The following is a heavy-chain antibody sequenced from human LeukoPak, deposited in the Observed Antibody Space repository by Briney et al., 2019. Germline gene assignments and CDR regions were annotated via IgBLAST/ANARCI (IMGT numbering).Heavy chain of an antibody. Sequence: GGSLTLSCVAAGLSLGSYAMSWVRHAPGEGQDWVSAISDSGGTTYYADSVKGRFTISRDNSKNTLYLQMNSLRGEDTALYYCAKLTRGYCDSTACPNWFDPWGRGTLVTVSS. CDR1: GLSLGSYA. D-gene: IGHD2-15*01. CDR2: ISDSGGTT. J-gene: IGHJ5*02. V-gene: IGHV3-23*01. CDR3: AKLTRGYCDSTACPNWFDP.